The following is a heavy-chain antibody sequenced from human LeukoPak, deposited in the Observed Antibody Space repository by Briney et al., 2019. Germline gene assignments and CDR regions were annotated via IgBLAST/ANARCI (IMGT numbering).Heavy chain of an antibody. CDR3: ARGTDSSSWYRDKLGY. Sequence: GGSLRLSCAASGFPFTSYNMNWVRQAPGKGLEWVSYISTTGTIYYADSVKGRFTISRDNAKNTLYLQMNSLRAEDTAVYYCARGTDSSSWYRDKLGYWGQGTLVTVSS. CDR2: ISTTGTI. V-gene: IGHV3-48*04. CDR1: GFPFTSYN. J-gene: IGHJ4*02. D-gene: IGHD6-13*01.